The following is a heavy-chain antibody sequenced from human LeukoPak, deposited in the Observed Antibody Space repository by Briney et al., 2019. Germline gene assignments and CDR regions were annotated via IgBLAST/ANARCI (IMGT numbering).Heavy chain of an antibody. CDR1: GGTFSSYD. D-gene: IGHD2-2*01. CDR2: IIPIFGTA. Sequence: SVKVSCKASGGTFSSYDISWVRQAPGQGLEWMGGIIPIFGTANYAQKFQGRVTITADESTSTAYMELSSLRSEDTAVYYCAGGSSTSTTKYYYYYGMDVWGQGTTVTVSS. CDR3: AGGSSTSTTKYYYYYGMDV. V-gene: IGHV1-69*13. J-gene: IGHJ6*02.